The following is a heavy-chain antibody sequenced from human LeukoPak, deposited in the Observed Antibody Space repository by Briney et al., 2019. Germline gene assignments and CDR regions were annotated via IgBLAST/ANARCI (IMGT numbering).Heavy chain of an antibody. CDR2: INSDGRSI. CDR3: ARVRYSYGYDW. D-gene: IGHD5-18*01. Sequence: GGSLRLSCAASGFTFGNYWMHWVRQAPGKGLVWVSRINSDGRSISYADSAKGRFTISRDNAKNTLYLRMNSLRAEDTAVYYCARVRYSYGYDWWGQGTLVTVSS. J-gene: IGHJ4*02. V-gene: IGHV3-74*01. CDR1: GFTFGNYW.